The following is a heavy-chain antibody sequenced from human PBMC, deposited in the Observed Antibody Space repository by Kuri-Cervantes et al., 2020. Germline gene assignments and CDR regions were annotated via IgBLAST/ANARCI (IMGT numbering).Heavy chain of an antibody. Sequence: GESLKISCAASWFNVSSHYMSWVRQAPGKGLEWVSVIYCCGSTYYAGSVKGRFTISRDNSKNTLYLQMNSLRAEDTAVYYCARDNRTRGVTFVGVVPGGQDIWGQGTMVTVSS. D-gene: IGHD3-3*01. CDR2: IYCCGST. CDR1: WFNVSSHY. V-gene: IGHV3-66*03. J-gene: IGHJ3*02. CDR3: ARDNRTRGVTFVGVVPGGQDI.